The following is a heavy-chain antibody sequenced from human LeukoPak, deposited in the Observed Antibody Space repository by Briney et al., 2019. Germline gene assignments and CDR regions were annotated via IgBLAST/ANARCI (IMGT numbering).Heavy chain of an antibody. V-gene: IGHV4-30-4*08. Sequence: SETLSLTCTVSGGSISSGDYYWRWIRQPPGKGLEWVGYIYYSGSTYYNPSLKSRVPISVDTSKNQFSLKLSSVTAADTAVYYCASSTPSRAFDIWGQGTMVTVSS. CDR2: IYYSGST. CDR3: ASSTPSRAFDI. CDR1: GGSISSGDYY. D-gene: IGHD2-2*01. J-gene: IGHJ3*02.